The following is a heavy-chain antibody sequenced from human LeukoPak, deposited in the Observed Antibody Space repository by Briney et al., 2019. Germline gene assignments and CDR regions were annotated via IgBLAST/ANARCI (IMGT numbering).Heavy chain of an antibody. CDR1: GFTFSGSA. Sequence: GGSLRLSCAASGFTFSGSAMHWVRQASGKGLEWVGRIRSKANSYATAYAASVKGRFTISRDDSKNTAYLQMNSLKTEDTAVYYCTRQDYDILTGYYSVDWGQGTLVTVSS. CDR3: TRQDYDILTGYYSVD. V-gene: IGHV3-73*01. J-gene: IGHJ4*02. CDR2: IRSKANSYAT. D-gene: IGHD3-9*01.